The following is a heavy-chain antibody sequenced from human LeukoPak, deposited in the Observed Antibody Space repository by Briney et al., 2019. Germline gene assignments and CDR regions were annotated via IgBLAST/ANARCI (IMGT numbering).Heavy chain of an antibody. V-gene: IGHV4-4*02. CDR3: VSARENYDILTGYYKGGSFDY. D-gene: IGHD3-9*01. CDR1: GGSITDSYW. CDR2: MYHSGGT. J-gene: IGHJ4*02. Sequence: SETLSLTCAVSGGSITDSYWWTWVRQPPGKGLEWIGEMYHSGGTNYNPSLKVRVTISVDKSKNHFSLKLSSVTAADTAVYYCVSARENYDILTGYYKGGSFDYWGQGTLVTVSS.